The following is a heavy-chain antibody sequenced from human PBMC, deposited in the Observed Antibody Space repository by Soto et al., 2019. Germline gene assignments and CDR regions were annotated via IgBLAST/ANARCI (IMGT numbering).Heavy chain of an antibody. Sequence: ETLSLTCAVSGDSISSSNWWSWVRQPPGKGLEWIGEIYHSGSTNYNPSLKSRVTISVDKSKNQFSLNLSSVTAADTAVYYCARKDYSGGLFDFWGQGTLVTVSS. D-gene: IGHD4-4*01. CDR1: GDSISSSNW. V-gene: IGHV4-4*02. CDR2: IYHSGST. J-gene: IGHJ4*02. CDR3: ARKDYSGGLFDF.